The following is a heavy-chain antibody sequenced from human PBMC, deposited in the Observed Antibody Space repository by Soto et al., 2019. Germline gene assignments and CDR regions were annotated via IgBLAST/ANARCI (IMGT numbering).Heavy chain of an antibody. CDR3: ARDCSSTSCYGHYYDGMDV. D-gene: IGHD2-2*01. CDR1: GFTFSSYS. CDR2: ISSSSSYI. Sequence: GGSLRLSCAASGFTFSSYSMNWVRQAPGKGLEWVSSISSSSSYIYYADSVKGRFTISRDNAKNSLYLQMNSLRAEDTAVYYCARDCSSTSCYGHYYDGMDVWGQGTTVTVSS. V-gene: IGHV3-21*01. J-gene: IGHJ6*02.